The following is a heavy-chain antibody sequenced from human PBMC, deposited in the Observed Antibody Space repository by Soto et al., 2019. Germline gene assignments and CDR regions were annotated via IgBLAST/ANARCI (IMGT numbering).Heavy chain of an antibody. J-gene: IGHJ6*02. D-gene: IGHD1-1*01. Sequence: ASVKVSCKVFGYTFSTYGLSWVRQAPGQGLEWMGWVSPYNGNTYYAPGLQGRVTMTTDTSTNTAYMSLRSLRSDDTAIYYCVRGGILEANRPYYYYGLDVWGQGTPVTVSS. V-gene: IGHV1-18*01. CDR3: VRGGILEANRPYYYYGLDV. CDR2: VSPYNGNT. CDR1: GYTFSTYG.